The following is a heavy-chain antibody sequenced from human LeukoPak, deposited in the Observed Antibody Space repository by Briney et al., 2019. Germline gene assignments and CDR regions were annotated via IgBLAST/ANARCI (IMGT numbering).Heavy chain of an antibody. CDR2: ISVSGNT. Sequence: GGSLRLSCAASGFTLSSYTMSWVRQGPGKGLEWVSAISVSGNTYHADSVKGRFTISRDSYKDTLYLQMNSLRAEDTAVYYCARDLLNQYYYGSGSYYPLWGQGTLVTVSS. D-gene: IGHD3-10*01. V-gene: IGHV3-23*01. CDR3: ARDLLNQYYYGSGSYYPL. J-gene: IGHJ4*02. CDR1: GFTLSSYT.